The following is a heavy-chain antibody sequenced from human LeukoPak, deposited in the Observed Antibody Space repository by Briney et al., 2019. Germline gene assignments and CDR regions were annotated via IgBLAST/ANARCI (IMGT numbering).Heavy chain of an antibody. D-gene: IGHD3-22*01. CDR3: ARDGSSGWYGMDV. CDR2: IYSGGST. J-gene: IGHJ6*02. Sequence: GGSLRLSCAASGFTVSSNYMGWVRQAPGKGLEWVSVIYSGGSTYYADSVKGRFTISRHNSKNTLYLQMNSLRAEDTAVYYCARDGSSGWYGMDVWGQGTTVTVSS. CDR1: GFTVSSNY. V-gene: IGHV3-53*04.